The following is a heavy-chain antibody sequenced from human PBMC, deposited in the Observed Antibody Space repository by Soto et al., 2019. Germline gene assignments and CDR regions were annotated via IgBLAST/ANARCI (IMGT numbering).Heavy chain of an antibody. J-gene: IGHJ4*02. CDR1: GFTLSDYW. D-gene: IGHD3-22*01. CDR3: ARDPRGYPDY. V-gene: IGHV3-74*01. Sequence: PGGSLRLSCAASGFTLSDYWMHWVRQVPGKGLVWVSLISSDGSTTNYAASVKGRFTASRDNAKNTLYLQMISLRADDTAVYYCARDPRGYPDYWGQGTLVTVSS. CDR2: ISSDGSTT.